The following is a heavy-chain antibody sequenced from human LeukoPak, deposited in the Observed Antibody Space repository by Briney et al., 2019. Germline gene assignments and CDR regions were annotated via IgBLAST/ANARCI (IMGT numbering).Heavy chain of an antibody. CDR2: VSHGGDT. CDR3: ARIRCGQTDNICYNY. Sequence: SETLSLTCAVHGVSFSGYYWSWIRQPPGKGLEWIGEVSHGGDTNYNPSLKSRVTISVDTSENHLSLRLSSVTAADTAVYYCARIRCGQTDNICYNYWGQGTLVTVSP. D-gene: IGHD2-8*01. J-gene: IGHJ4*02. CDR1: GVSFSGYY. V-gene: IGHV4-34*01.